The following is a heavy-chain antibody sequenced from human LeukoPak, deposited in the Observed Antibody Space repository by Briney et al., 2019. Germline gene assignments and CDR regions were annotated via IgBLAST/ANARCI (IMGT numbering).Heavy chain of an antibody. CDR1: GFSVSDTY. V-gene: IGHV3-66*01. CDR2: LYSGGST. Sequence: GGSLRLSCAASGFSVSDTYMSWVRQAPGKGLEWVSLLYSGGSTHYADSVKGRFTISRDKSKNMLSLQMNSLRAEDTAVYYCARGKSGIYTRPFDYWGQGTLVTVSS. D-gene: IGHD1-26*01. CDR3: ARGKSGIYTRPFDY. J-gene: IGHJ4*02.